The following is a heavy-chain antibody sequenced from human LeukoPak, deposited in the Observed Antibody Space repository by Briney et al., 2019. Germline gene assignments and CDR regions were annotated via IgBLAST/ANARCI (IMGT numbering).Heavy chain of an antibody. CDR2: ISAYNGNT. Sequence: GASVKVSYKASGYTFTSYGISWVRQAPGQGLEYMGWISAYNGNTKNAQNLQSRVTMTTDTSTSTAYMELRSLRPDDTAVYYCARTSSTWYGGVGDYWGQGTLVTVSS. D-gene: IGHD6-13*01. CDR1: GYTFTSYG. J-gene: IGHJ4*02. CDR3: ARTSSTWYGGVGDY. V-gene: IGHV1-18*01.